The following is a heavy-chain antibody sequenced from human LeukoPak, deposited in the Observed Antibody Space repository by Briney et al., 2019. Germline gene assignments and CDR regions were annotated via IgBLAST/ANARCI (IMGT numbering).Heavy chain of an antibody. CDR3: ARFTGYSIDY. Sequence: SETLSLTCAVYGGSFSGYYWSWIRQPPGKGLEWIGEINHSGSTNYNPSLKSRVTISVDTSKNQFSLKLSSVTAADTAVYYCARFTGYSIDYWGQGTPVTVSS. CDR2: INHSGST. CDR1: GGSFSGYY. V-gene: IGHV4-34*01. D-gene: IGHD6-13*01. J-gene: IGHJ4*02.